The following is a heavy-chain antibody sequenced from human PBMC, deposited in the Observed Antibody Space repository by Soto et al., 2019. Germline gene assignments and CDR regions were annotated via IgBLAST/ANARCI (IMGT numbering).Heavy chain of an antibody. CDR1: GGTFSSYT. CDR3: ARGGLRHFDY. Sequence: QVQLVQSGAEVKKPGSSVKVSCKASGGTFSSYTISWVRQAPGQGLEWMGRIIPILGIANYAQKFQGRVTITVDKSTSTAYMELSSLRSEDTAVYYCARGGLRHFDYWGQGTLVTVSS. D-gene: IGHD5-12*01. CDR2: IIPILGIA. V-gene: IGHV1-69*02. J-gene: IGHJ4*02.